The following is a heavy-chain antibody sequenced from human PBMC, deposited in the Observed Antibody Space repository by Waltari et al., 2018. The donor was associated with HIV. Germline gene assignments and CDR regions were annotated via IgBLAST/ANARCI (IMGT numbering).Heavy chain of an antibody. D-gene: IGHD1-26*01. Sequence: EVQLVESGGGLVKPGGSLKLSCAASRFTFSSAWMSWVRQAPGKGWEWVGRIKSKSHGGTTDYAAPVKGRFTISRDDSKDTLYLQMNSLKTEDTAVYYCTTSMGGSYYGRDYWGQGTLVTVSS. CDR2: IKSKSHGGTT. J-gene: IGHJ4*02. CDR1: RFTFSSAW. V-gene: IGHV3-15*01. CDR3: TTSMGGSYYGRDY.